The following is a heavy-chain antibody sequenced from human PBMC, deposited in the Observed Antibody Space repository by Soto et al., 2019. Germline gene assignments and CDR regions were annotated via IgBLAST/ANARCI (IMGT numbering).Heavy chain of an antibody. D-gene: IGHD6-13*01. CDR1: GYSFTSYW. V-gene: IGHV5-51*01. CDR3: ARSGGGQKQQQPTSYYGMDV. CDR2: IYPGDSDT. J-gene: IGHJ6*02. Sequence: GESLKISCKGSGYSFTSYWIGWVRQMPGKGLELMGIIYPGDSDTRYSPSFQGQVTISADKSISNAYLQWSSLKASDTAIYYCARSGGGQKQQQPTSYYGMDVWGQGNXVTVSS.